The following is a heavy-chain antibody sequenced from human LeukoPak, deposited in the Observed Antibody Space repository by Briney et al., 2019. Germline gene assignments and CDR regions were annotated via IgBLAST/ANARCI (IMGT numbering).Heavy chain of an antibody. V-gene: IGHV4-59*08. CDR2: IYYSGST. Sequence: SETLSLTCTVSGGSISSYYWSWIRQPPGKGLEWIGYIYYSGSTNYNPSLKSRVTISVDTSKNQFSLKLSSVTAADTAVYYCARLGYSSGWYYFDYWGQGTLVTVSS. J-gene: IGHJ4*02. D-gene: IGHD6-19*01. CDR3: ARLGYSSGWYYFDY. CDR1: GGSISSYY.